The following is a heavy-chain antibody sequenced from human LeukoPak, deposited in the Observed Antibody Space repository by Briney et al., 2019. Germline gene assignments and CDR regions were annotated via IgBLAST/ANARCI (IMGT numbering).Heavy chain of an antibody. CDR2: IIPIFGTA. CDR3: HYYDSSGSLTYAFDI. CDR1: GGTFSSYA. V-gene: IGHV1-69*13. J-gene: IGHJ3*02. Sequence: SVKVSCKASGGTFSSYAISWVRQAPGQGLEWMGGIIPIFGTANYAQKFQGRVTITADESTSTAYMELSGLRSEDTAVYYCHYYDSSGSLTYAFDIWGQGTMVTVSS. D-gene: IGHD3-22*01.